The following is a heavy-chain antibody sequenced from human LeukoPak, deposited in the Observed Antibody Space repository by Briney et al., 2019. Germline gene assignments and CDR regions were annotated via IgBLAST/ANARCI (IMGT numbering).Heavy chain of an antibody. J-gene: IGHJ3*02. D-gene: IGHD3-10*01. CDR2: MNPNSGNT. CDR3: ARGMVRGVINAFDI. CDR1: XXXXXGYY. V-gene: IGHV1-8*02. Sequence: GASVXVXXXXSXXXXXGYYMHWVRXATGQGLEWMGWMNPNSGNTGYAQKFQGRVTMTRNTSISTAYMELSSLRSEDTAVYYCARGMVRGVINAFDIWGQGTMVTVSS.